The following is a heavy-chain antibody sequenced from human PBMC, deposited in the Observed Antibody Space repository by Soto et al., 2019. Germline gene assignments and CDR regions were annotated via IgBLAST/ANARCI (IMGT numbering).Heavy chain of an antibody. D-gene: IGHD3-10*01. V-gene: IGHV4-4*02. Sequence: PSETLSLTCAVSGGSISSSNWWSWVRQPPGKGLEWIGEIYHSGSTNYNPSLKSRVTISVDKSKNQFSLKLSSVTAADTAVYYCAREGNRYYYGSGSRWFDPWGQGTLVTVSS. CDR3: AREGNRYYYGSGSRWFDP. CDR2: IYHSGST. CDR1: GGSISSSNW. J-gene: IGHJ5*02.